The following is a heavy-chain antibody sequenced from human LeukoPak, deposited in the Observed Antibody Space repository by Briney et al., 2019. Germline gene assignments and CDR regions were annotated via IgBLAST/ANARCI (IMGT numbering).Heavy chain of an antibody. V-gene: IGHV4-59*01. Sequence: SETLSLTCTVSGGSISSYYWSWIRQPPGKRLEWIGYIYYSGSTNYNPSLKSRVTISVDTSKNQFSLKLSSVTAADTAVYYCAREMGGSPYFDYWGQGTLVTVSS. CDR3: AREMGGSPYFDY. CDR2: IYYSGST. D-gene: IGHD1-26*01. J-gene: IGHJ4*02. CDR1: GGSISSYY.